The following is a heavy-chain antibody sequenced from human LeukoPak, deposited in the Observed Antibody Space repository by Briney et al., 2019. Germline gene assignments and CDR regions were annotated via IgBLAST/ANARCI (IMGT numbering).Heavy chain of an antibody. J-gene: IGHJ4*03. V-gene: IGHV1-2*02. CDR1: GYTFIAYY. CDR3: ARGVLRGSGSFDY. Sequence: ASVKVSFKASGYTFIAYYIHWMRQAPGQGLERMGWINPNSGATNYAQKFQGRITMTRDTSINTAYMELYSLNSDDTAVYFCARGVLRGSGSFDYWGQGSLVTVSS. CDR2: INPNSGAT. D-gene: IGHD6-19*01.